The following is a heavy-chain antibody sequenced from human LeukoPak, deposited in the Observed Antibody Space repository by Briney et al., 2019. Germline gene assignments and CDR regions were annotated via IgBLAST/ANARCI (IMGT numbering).Heavy chain of an antibody. CDR2: ISWNSGSI. Sequence: PGRSLRLSCAASGFTFDDYAMHWVRQAPGKGLEWVSGISWNSGSIGYADSVKGRFTISRDNAKNSLYLQMNSLRAEDTAVYYCAELGFTMIGGVWGKGTTVTISS. V-gene: IGHV3-9*01. J-gene: IGHJ6*04. CDR1: GFTFDDYA. CDR3: AELGFTMIGGV. D-gene: IGHD3-10*02.